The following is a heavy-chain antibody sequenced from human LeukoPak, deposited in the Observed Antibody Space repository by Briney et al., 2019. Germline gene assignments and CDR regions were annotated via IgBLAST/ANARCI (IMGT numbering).Heavy chain of an antibody. CDR2: IGGTGGNT. J-gene: IGHJ5*02. Sequence: TGGSLRLSCAASGFTFSSYAMSWVRQAPGKGLEWVSAIGGTGGNTYYADSVKGRFTISRDNSKNTLYLQMNSLRAEDTAVYYCARDLGQYYDTSDNWFDPWGQGTLVTVSS. D-gene: IGHD3-22*01. CDR1: GFTFSSYA. V-gene: IGHV3-23*01. CDR3: ARDLGQYYDTSDNWFDP.